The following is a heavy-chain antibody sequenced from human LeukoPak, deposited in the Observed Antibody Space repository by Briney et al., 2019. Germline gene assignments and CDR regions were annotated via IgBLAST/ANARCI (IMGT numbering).Heavy chain of an antibody. D-gene: IGHD6-13*01. J-gene: IGHJ4*02. Sequence: SETLSLTCTVSGGSISSSSYYWGWIRQPPGKGLEWIGSIYSSGNTYYNPSLKSRVTISVDRSKNQFSLKLSSVTAADTAVYYCARIGDSSPHYFDYWGQGTLVTVSS. CDR3: ARIGDSSPHYFDY. CDR2: IYSSGNT. V-gene: IGHV4-39*07. CDR1: GGSISSSSYY.